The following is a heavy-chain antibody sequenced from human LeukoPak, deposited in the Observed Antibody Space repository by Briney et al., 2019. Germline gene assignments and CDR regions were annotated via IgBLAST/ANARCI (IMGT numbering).Heavy chain of an antibody. CDR3: ARDRYSSSTNFDY. Sequence: GGSLRLSCAASGFTVSSNYMSWVRQAPGKGLEGVSGIYNGGSTYYADSVKGRFTISRHNSKDTMYLQMNSLRSEDTAVYYCARDRYSSSTNFDYWGQGTLVTVSS. CDR1: GFTVSSNY. J-gene: IGHJ4*02. CDR2: IYNGGST. V-gene: IGHV3-53*04. D-gene: IGHD6-13*01.